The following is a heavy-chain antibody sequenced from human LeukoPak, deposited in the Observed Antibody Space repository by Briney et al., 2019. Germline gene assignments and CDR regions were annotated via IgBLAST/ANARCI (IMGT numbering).Heavy chain of an antibody. D-gene: IGHD5-12*01. Sequence: PGGSLRLSCAASGYTFSSYAMNGVPHAPRKGLEWGSAISGGGGSTYYADSVKGRFTISRDNSKNTLFLQMNSLRAEGTAVYYCAKDREGLSSGYDLEYFDYWGQGTLVTVSS. J-gene: IGHJ4*02. V-gene: IGHV3-23*01. CDR3: AKDREGLSSGYDLEYFDY. CDR1: GYTFSSYA. CDR2: ISGGGGST.